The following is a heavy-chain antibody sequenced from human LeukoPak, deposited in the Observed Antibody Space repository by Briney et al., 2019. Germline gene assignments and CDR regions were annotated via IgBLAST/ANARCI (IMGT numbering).Heavy chain of an antibody. D-gene: IGHD5-18*01. Sequence: ASVKVSFEASGGTFSSYAISWVRQAPGQGLEWMGGIIPIFGTANYAQKFQGRVTITADESTSTAYMELSSLRSEDTAVYYCARELRSGYSYGLDVWGKGTTVTISS. V-gene: IGHV1-69*13. J-gene: IGHJ6*04. CDR2: IIPIFGTA. CDR1: GGTFSSYA. CDR3: ARELRSGYSYGLDV.